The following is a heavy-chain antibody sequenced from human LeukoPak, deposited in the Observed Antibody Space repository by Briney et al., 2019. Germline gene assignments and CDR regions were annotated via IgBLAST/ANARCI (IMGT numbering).Heavy chain of an antibody. CDR2: INPSGGST. CDR1: GYTFTSYY. V-gene: IGHV1-46*01. Sequence: ASVKVSCKASGYTFTSYYMHWVRQAPGQGLEWMGIINPSGGSTSYAQKFQGRVTMTRDTSTSTVYMELSSLRSEDTAVYYCARGSTIFGVVIAYYFDYWGQGTLVTVSS. J-gene: IGHJ4*02. CDR3: ARGSTIFGVVIAYYFDY. D-gene: IGHD3-3*01.